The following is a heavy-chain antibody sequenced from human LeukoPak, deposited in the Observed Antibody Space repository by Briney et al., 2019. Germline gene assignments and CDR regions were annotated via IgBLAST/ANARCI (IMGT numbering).Heavy chain of an antibody. D-gene: IGHD6-19*01. Sequence: SETLSLTCNVSGGSISSSSYYWGWIRQPPGTGLEWIGSIYYSGSTYYNPSLKSRVTISVDTSKNQFSLKLSSVTAADTAVYYCASLEAVAGKGDYWGQGTLVTVSS. CDR1: GGSISSSSYY. J-gene: IGHJ4*02. CDR2: IYYSGST. V-gene: IGHV4-39*01. CDR3: ASLEAVAGKGDY.